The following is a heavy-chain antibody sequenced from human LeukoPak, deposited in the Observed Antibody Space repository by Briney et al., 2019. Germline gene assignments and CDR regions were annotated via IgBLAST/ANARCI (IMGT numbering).Heavy chain of an antibody. V-gene: IGHV3-30-3*01. D-gene: IGHD3-9*01. Sequence: GGSLRLSCAASGFTFSSYAMHWVRQAPGKGLEWVAVISYDGSNKYYADSVKGRFTISRDNSKNSLYLQMNSLRAEDTAVYYCARDFEDWFDPWGQGTLVTVSS. J-gene: IGHJ5*02. CDR3: ARDFEDWFDP. CDR2: ISYDGSNK. CDR1: GFTFSSYA.